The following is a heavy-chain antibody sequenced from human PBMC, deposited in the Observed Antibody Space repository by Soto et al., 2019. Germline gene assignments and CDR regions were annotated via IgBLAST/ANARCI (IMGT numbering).Heavy chain of an antibody. CDR1: GGTIRSPDW. Sequence: SETLSLTCGVSGGTIRSPDWWTWVRQPPGKGLEWIGEIFQGGSTNYTPSLESRVTISVDKSKNQFSLTLTSVTAADTAVYFCARGRGRYSSGWSWFDPWGQGXLVTVYS. J-gene: IGHJ5*02. D-gene: IGHD6-19*01. CDR3: ARGRGRYSSGWSWFDP. V-gene: IGHV4-4*02. CDR2: IFQGGST.